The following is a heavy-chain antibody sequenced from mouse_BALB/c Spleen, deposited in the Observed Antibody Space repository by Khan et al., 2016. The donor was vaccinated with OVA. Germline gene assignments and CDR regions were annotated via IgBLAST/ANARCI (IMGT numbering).Heavy chain of an antibody. J-gene: IGHJ3*01. CDR3: ATLDVNPFAF. V-gene: IGHV14-3*02. Sequence: VQLQQSGAELVKPGASVKLSCSASGFNIKDTYIHWMKQRPEQGLEWIGRIDPPNDDSKYGPKFQDKATLTADTSSNPAYLQLSSLTSEDTAVYYCATLDVNPFAFWGQGTLVSVSA. CDR1: GFNIKDTY. CDR2: IDPPNDDS.